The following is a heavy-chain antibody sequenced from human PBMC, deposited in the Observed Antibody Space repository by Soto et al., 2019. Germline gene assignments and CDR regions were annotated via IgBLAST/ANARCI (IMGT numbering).Heavy chain of an antibody. J-gene: IGHJ4*02. V-gene: IGHV4-59*01. D-gene: IGHD5-18*01. CDR3: AREKRGYSYVYFDY. CDR2: IYYSGST. CDR1: GGSISRYY. Sequence: SETLSLTYTVSGGSISRYYWSWIRQPPGKGLEWIGYIYYSGSTNYNPSLKSRVTISVDTSKNQFSLKLSSVTAADTAVYYCAREKRGYSYVYFDYWGQGTLVTVSS.